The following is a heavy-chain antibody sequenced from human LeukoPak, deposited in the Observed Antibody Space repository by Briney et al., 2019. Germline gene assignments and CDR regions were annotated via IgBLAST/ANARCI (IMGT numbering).Heavy chain of an antibody. CDR1: GGSISSYY. D-gene: IGHD1-7*01. Sequence: SETLSLTCTVSGGSISSYYWSWIRQTPGKGLEWIGYIYYRGSTNYNPSLKSRVTISVDTSKNQFSLNLSSVTAADTAVYYCARAGWDWNYDYWGQGTLVTVSS. CDR2: IYYRGST. CDR3: ARAGWDWNYDY. J-gene: IGHJ4*02. V-gene: IGHV4-59*01.